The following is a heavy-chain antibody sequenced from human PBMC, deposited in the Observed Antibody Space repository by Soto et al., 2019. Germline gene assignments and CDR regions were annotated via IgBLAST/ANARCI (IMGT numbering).Heavy chain of an antibody. Sequence: SETLSLTCTVSGGSISSSSYYWGWIRQPPGKGLEWIGSIYYSGSTYYNPSLKSRVTISVDTSKNQFSLKLSSVTAADTAVYYCASPYYYGSGMVFDPSGQGTLVPVSS. V-gene: IGHV4-39*01. J-gene: IGHJ5*02. CDR2: IYYSGST. CDR1: GGSISSSSYY. D-gene: IGHD3-10*01. CDR3: ASPYYYGSGMVFDP.